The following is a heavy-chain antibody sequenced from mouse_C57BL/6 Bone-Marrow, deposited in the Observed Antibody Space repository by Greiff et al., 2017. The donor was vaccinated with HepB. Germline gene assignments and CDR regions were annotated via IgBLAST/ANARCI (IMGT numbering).Heavy chain of an antibody. CDR3: AREGRRYHNWYFDV. V-gene: IGHV1-81*01. D-gene: IGHD1-1*01. CDR2: IYPRSGNT. CDR1: GYTFTSYG. J-gene: IGHJ1*03. Sequence: QVQLKQSGAELARPGASVKLSCKASGYTFTSYGISWVKQRTGQGLEWIGEIYPRSGNTYYNEKFKGKATLTADKSSSTAYMELRSLTSEDSAVYFCAREGRRYHNWYFDVWGTGTTVTVSS.